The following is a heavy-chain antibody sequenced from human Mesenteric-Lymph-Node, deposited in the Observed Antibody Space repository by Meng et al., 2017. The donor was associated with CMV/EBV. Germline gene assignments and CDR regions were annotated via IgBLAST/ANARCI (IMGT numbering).Heavy chain of an antibody. Sequence: SETLSLTCTVSGGSISGSNYYWGWIRQPPGKGLEWIGNIFYSGSTYYNPSLKSRVTISVDTSKNQFSLKLRSVTAADTAVYYCVRVHELGTRVDYWGRGTLVTVSS. D-gene: IGHD7-27*01. CDR1: GGSISGSNYY. V-gene: IGHV4-39*07. CDR2: IFYSGST. CDR3: VRVHELGTRVDY. J-gene: IGHJ4*02.